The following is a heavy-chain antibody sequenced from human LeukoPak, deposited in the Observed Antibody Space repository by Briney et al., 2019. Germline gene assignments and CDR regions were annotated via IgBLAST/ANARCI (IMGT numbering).Heavy chain of an antibody. CDR3: ARDWYYYDSSGFNWFDP. Sequence: SETLSITCIVSAGSISSYYWSWIRQPAGKGLEWIGRIYTSGSTNYNPSLKSRVTMSVDTSKNQFSLKLSSVTAADTAVYYCARDWYYYDSSGFNWFDPWGQGTLVTVSS. CDR2: IYTSGST. CDR1: AGSISSYY. D-gene: IGHD3-22*01. V-gene: IGHV4-4*07. J-gene: IGHJ5*02.